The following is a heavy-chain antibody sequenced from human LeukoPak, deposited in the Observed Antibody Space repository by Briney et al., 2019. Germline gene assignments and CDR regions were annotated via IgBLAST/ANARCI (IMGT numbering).Heavy chain of an antibody. CDR2: IYTSGST. Sequence: SETLSLTCTVSGGSISSGSYYWSWIRQPAGKGLEWIGRIYTSGSTNYNPSLKSRVTISVDTSKNQFSLKLSSVTAADTAVYYCARDRERYYGSGSFDYWGQGTLVTVSS. D-gene: IGHD3-10*01. V-gene: IGHV4-61*02. CDR3: ARDRERYYGSGSFDY. CDR1: GGSISSGSYY. J-gene: IGHJ4*02.